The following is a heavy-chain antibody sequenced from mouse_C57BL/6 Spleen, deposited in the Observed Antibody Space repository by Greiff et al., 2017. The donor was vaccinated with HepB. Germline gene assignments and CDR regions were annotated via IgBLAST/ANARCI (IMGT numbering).Heavy chain of an antibody. CDR2: INYDGSST. J-gene: IGHJ1*03. V-gene: IGHV5-16*01. CDR1: GFTFSDYY. Sequence: EVKLVESEGGLVQPGSSMKLSCTASGFTFSDYYMAWVRQVPEKGLEWVANINYDGSSTYYLDSLKSRFIISRDNAKNILYLQMSSLKSEDTATYYCARSVRYFDVWGTGTTVTVSS. CDR3: ARSVRYFDV.